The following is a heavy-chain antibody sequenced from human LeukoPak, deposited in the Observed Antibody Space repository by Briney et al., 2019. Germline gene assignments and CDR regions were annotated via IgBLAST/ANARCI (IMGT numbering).Heavy chain of an antibody. D-gene: IGHD3-9*01. CDR3: ARSVQRFDILTGYYTRYGMDV. J-gene: IGHJ6*02. CDR2: ISSSGSTI. Sequence: PEGSLRLSCAASGFTFSDYYMSWIRQAPGKGLEWVSYISSSGSTIYYADSVKGRFTISRDNAKNSLYLQMNSLRAEDTAVYYCARSVQRFDILTGYYTRYGMDVWGQGTTVTVSS. CDR1: GFTFSDYY. V-gene: IGHV3-11*01.